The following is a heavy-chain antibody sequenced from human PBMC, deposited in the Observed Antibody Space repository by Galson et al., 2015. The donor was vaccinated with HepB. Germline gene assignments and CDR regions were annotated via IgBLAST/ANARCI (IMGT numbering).Heavy chain of an antibody. Sequence: CAISGDSVSSNSAAWNWIRQSPSRGLEWLGRTYYRSKWYNDYAVSVKSRITINPDTSKNQFSLQLNSVTPEDTAVYYCARGLGAAGCWWFDPWGQGTLVTISS. J-gene: IGHJ5*02. CDR2: TYYRSKWYN. CDR1: GDSVSSNSAA. D-gene: IGHD3-16*01. CDR3: ARGLGAAGCWWFDP. V-gene: IGHV6-1*01.